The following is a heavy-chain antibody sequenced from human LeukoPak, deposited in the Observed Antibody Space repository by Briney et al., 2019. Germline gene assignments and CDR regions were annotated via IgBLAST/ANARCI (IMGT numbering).Heavy chain of an antibody. CDR2: INTNTGNP. CDR3: ARDRGGYDYLGFDP. V-gene: IGHV7-4-1*02. Sequence: ASVKVSCKASGYTFTSYAMNWVRQAPGQGLEWMGWINTNTGNPTYAQGFTGRFVFSLDTSVSKAYLQISSLKAEDTAVYYCARDRGGYDYLGFDPWGQGTLVTVSS. D-gene: IGHD5-12*01. J-gene: IGHJ5*02. CDR1: GYTFTSYA.